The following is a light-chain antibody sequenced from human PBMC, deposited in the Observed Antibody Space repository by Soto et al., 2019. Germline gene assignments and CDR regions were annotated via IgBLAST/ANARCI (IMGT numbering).Light chain of an antibody. Sequence: DIQMTQSPSTLSASVGDRVTITCRASQSISSRLAGYQQKQGKAPKFMIYKASSLDSGVPSRFSRVGCGTEVTLTISSLQPDDFATYYCQQYHDPPPTFGQGTKLEIK. CDR2: KAS. CDR1: QSISSR. J-gene: IGKJ2*01. V-gene: IGKV1-5*03. CDR3: QQYHDPPPT.